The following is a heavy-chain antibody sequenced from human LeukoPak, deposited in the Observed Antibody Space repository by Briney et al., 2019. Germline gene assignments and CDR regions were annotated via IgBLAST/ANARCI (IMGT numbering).Heavy chain of an antibody. D-gene: IGHD3-16*01. J-gene: IGHJ4*02. CDR1: GYTFTGYY. CDR2: INPNSGDT. Sequence: ASVKASCKASGYTFTGYYMHWVRQAPGQGLEWMGWINPNSGDTNYAQKIQGRVTMTRDTSITTGYMELSRLRSDDAAVYYCAKDRGVTLSLDYWGQERLVTVSS. V-gene: IGHV1-2*02. CDR3: AKDRGVTLSLDY.